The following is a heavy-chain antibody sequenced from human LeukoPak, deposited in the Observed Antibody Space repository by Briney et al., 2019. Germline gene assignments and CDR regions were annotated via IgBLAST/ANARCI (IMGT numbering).Heavy chain of an antibody. CDR3: SRGTDPYKLGNV. CDR1: GGSISSYY. J-gene: IGHJ4*02. CDR2: IYYSGST. V-gene: IGHV4-59*12. Sequence: SETLSLTCTVSGGSISSYYWSWIRQPPGKGLEWIGYIYYSGSTNYNPSLKSRVTISVDTSKNQFSLELNSVTAADGAVYYCSRGTDPYKLGNVWGQGTLVTVCS. D-gene: IGHD1-1*01.